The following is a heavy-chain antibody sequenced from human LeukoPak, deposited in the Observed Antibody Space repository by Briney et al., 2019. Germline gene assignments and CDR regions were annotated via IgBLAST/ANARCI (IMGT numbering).Heavy chain of an antibody. Sequence: GGSLRLSCAASGFTVSSNYMSWVRQAPGKGLEWVSVIYSGGSTYYADSVKGRFTISRENAKNSLYLQMNSLRAGDTAVYYCARAGYYDSSGYDAFDIWGQGTMVTVSS. CDR3: ARAGYYDSSGYDAFDI. CDR1: GFTVSSNY. J-gene: IGHJ3*02. D-gene: IGHD3-22*01. V-gene: IGHV3-53*01. CDR2: IYSGGST.